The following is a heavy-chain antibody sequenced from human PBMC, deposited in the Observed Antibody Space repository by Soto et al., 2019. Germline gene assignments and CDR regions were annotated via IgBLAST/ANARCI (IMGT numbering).Heavy chain of an antibody. CDR2: INSDGRST. V-gene: IGHV3-74*01. D-gene: IGHD1-26*01. J-gene: IGHJ6*02. CDR3: ARGGRYRENYYFGMDV. Sequence: EGSLRLSWAASGITLSNVWMHLGRQAPGKGLEWVSRINSDGRSTSYVDSVKGRFTISRDNANNTLYLEMNSLRAEDTAVYFCARGGRYRENYYFGMDVWGQGTTVTVSS. CDR1: GITLSNVW.